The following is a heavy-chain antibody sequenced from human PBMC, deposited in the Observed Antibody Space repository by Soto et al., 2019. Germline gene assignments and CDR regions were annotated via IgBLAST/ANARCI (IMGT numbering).Heavy chain of an antibody. J-gene: IGHJ6*03. CDR3: ARSASGYYGSGDYYYMDV. D-gene: IGHD3-10*01. V-gene: IGHV1-8*01. CDR1: GYTFTSYD. Sequence: ASVKVSCKASGYTFTSYDINWVRQATGQGLEWMGWMNPNSGNTGYAQKFQGRVTMTRNTSISTAYMELSSLRSEDTAVYYCARSASGYYGSGDYYYMDVWGKGTTVTVS. CDR2: MNPNSGNT.